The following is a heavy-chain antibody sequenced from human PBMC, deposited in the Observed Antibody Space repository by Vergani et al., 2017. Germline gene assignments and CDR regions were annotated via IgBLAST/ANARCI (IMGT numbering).Heavy chain of an antibody. CDR3: ARIGPVAGKDY. J-gene: IGHJ4*02. CDR1: GGTFSSYT. CDR2: IIPILSIA. Sequence: QVQLVQSGAEVKKPGSSVKVSCKASGGTFSSYTISWVRQAPGQGLEWMGRIIPILSIANYAQKFQGRVTITADKSTSTAYMELSSLRSEDTAVYYCARIGPVAGKDYWGQGTLVTVSS. V-gene: IGHV1-69*02. D-gene: IGHD6-19*01.